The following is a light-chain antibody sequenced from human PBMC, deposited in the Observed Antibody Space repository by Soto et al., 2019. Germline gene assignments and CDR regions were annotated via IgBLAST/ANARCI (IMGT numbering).Light chain of an antibody. V-gene: IGKV4-1*01. CDR2: WAS. CDR3: QQYYSTPLT. J-gene: IGKJ1*01. CDR1: QSVLYSSNNKNY. Sequence: DIVMTQSPDSLAVSLGERATINSKSSQSVLYSSNNKNYLAWYQQKPGQPPKLLIYWASTRESGVPDRFSGSGSGTDFTLTISSLQAEDVAVYYCQQYYSTPLTFGQGTKVEIK.